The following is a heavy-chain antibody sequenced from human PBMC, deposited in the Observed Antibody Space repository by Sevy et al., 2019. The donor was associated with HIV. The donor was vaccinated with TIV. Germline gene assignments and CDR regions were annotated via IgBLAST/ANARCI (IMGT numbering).Heavy chain of an antibody. D-gene: IGHD3-16*01. CDR1: GFNFSANS. J-gene: IGHJ4*02. Sequence: GGSLRLSCAASGFNFSANSMTWVRQAPGKGLEWVSSISRSSDYIYYAESMRGRFTVSRDNARNTLYLQMNSLRAEDMSMCSCAGEPYVPWYFDYWGQGTLVTVSS. CDR2: ISRSSDYI. V-gene: IGHV3-21*01. CDR3: AGEPYVPWYFDY.